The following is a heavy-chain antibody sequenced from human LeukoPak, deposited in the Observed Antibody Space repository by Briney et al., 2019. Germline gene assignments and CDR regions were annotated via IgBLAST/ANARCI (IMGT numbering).Heavy chain of an antibody. D-gene: IGHD4-17*01. V-gene: IGHV4-34*01. CDR2: INHSGST. CDR1: GGSFSGYY. J-gene: IGHJ4*02. Sequence: SETLSLTCAVYGGSFSGYYWSWIRQPPGKGLEWMGEINHSGSTNYNPSLKSRVTISVDTSKNQFSLKLSSVTAADTAVYYCARGHGDYFDYWGQGTLVTVSS. CDR3: ARGHGDYFDY.